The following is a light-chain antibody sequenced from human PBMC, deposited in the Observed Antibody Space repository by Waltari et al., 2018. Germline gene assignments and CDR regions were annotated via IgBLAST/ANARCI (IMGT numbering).Light chain of an antibody. CDR3: QQLETYPLT. V-gene: IGKV1-9*01. CDR1: QDINIY. Sequence: IQLTQSPSFLSASLGDRVTITCRASQDINIYLAWYQQKPGKAPNLLISVASTLQVGVPSRFSGSGSGTEFFLTISSLQPEDFATYFCQQLETYPLTFGGGTKVEIK. J-gene: IGKJ4*01. CDR2: VAS.